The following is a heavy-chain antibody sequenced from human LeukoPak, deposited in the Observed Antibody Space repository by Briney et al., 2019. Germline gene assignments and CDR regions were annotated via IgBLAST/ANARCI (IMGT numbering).Heavy chain of an antibody. CDR3: ASGGFYDFWSGYQGYFDY. J-gene: IGHJ4*02. V-gene: IGHV4-61*02. CDR2: IYTSGST. CDR1: GGSISSGSYY. D-gene: IGHD3-3*01. Sequence: TLSLTCTVSGGSISSGSYYWSWIRQPAGKGLEWIGRIYTSGSTNYNPSLKSRVTISVDTSKNQFSLKLSSVTAADTAVYYSASGGFYDFWSGYQGYFDYWGQGTLVTVSS.